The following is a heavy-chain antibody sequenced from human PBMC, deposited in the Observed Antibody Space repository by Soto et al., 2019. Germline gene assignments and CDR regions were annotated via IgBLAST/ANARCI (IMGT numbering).Heavy chain of an antibody. Sequence: QVTLKESGPVLVKPTETLTLTCTVSGFSLINAKMGVSWIRQPPGKALEWLAHIFSNDEKSYSTSLKSRLTIAMDASKSQVVLTMTNMDPVDTAAYYCARISYDFWSGSPNYYYCYYMGVWGKGTTVTVSS. D-gene: IGHD3-3*01. CDR1: GFSLINAKMG. CDR2: IFSNDEK. J-gene: IGHJ6*03. V-gene: IGHV2-26*01. CDR3: ARISYDFWSGSPNYYYCYYMGV.